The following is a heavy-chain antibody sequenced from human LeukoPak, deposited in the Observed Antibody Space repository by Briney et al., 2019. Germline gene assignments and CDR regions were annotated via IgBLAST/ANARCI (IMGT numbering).Heavy chain of an antibody. CDR3: AIYCSSTSCYLSGYYYYMDV. V-gene: IGHV4-39*01. CDR1: GGSINSYY. Sequence: SETLSLTCTVSGGSINSYYWGWIRQPPGKGLEWIGSIYYSGSTYYNPSLKSRVTISVDTSKNQFSLKLSSVTAADTAVYYCAIYCSSTSCYLSGYYYYMDVWGKGTTVTISS. D-gene: IGHD2-2*01. CDR2: IYYSGST. J-gene: IGHJ6*03.